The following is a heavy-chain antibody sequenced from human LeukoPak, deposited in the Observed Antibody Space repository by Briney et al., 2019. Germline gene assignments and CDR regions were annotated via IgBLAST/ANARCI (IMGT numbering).Heavy chain of an antibody. CDR2: IYYTGNT. Sequence: SETLSLTCTVSGGSISNAGYYWSWIRQHPGEGLEWIGYIYYTGNTYYGPSLKSRVTISLDTSKNQFSLKLSSVTAADTAVYYCARGYKSGGTCFFDYWGQGTLVTVPS. CDR3: ARGYKSGGTCFFDY. D-gene: IGHD2-15*01. CDR1: GGSISNAGYY. J-gene: IGHJ4*02. V-gene: IGHV4-31*03.